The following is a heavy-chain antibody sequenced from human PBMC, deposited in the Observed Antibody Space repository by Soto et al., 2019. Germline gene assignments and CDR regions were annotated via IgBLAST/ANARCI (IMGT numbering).Heavy chain of an antibody. CDR2: INPSGGST. Sequence: ASVKVSCKASGYTFTTYYMHWVRQAPGQGLEWKGIINPSGGSTSYAQKFQGRVTMTRDTSTSTVYMELSSLRSEDTAVYYCARGSIVVVPAARGWFDPWGQGTLVTVSS. CDR3: ARGSIVVVPAARGWFDP. V-gene: IGHV1-46*03. CDR1: GYTFTTYY. D-gene: IGHD2-2*01. J-gene: IGHJ5*02.